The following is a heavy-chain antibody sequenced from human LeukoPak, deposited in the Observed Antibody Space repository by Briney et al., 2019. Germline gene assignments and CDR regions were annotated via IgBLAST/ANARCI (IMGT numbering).Heavy chain of an antibody. Sequence: PGGSLRLSCAASGFTFSDYDMHWVRQAPGKGLEWVAVISYDGSNTYYADSVKGRFTISRDNSKNMLYLQMNSLRAEDTAVYYCAKPYYYGSRSYMDYWGQGTLVTVPS. CDR1: GFTFSDYD. J-gene: IGHJ4*02. D-gene: IGHD3-10*01. V-gene: IGHV3-30*18. CDR3: AKPYYYGSRSYMDY. CDR2: ISYDGSNT.